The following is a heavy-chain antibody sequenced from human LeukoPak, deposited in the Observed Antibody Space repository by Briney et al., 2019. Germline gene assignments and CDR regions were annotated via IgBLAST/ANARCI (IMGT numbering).Heavy chain of an antibody. CDR2: IYYSGST. CDR1: GYSISSGYY. V-gene: IGHV4-38-2*02. D-gene: IGHD3-10*01. Sequence: SETLSLTCTVSGYSISSGYYWGWIRQPPGKGLEWIGSIYYSGSTYYNPSLKSRVTISVDTSKNQFSLKLNFVTAADTAVYYCARKGRGPYGSVNGYFDYWGQGTLVTVSS. J-gene: IGHJ4*02. CDR3: ARKGRGPYGSVNGYFDY.